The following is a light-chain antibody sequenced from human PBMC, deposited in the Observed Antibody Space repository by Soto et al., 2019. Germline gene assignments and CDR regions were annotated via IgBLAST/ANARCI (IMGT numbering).Light chain of an antibody. V-gene: IGKV3-20*01. CDR1: QSVSSNY. Sequence: EIVLTQSPGTLSLSPGERATLSCRASQSVSSNYLAWFQQKPGQAPRLLIYGASSRASGIPDRFSGSGSGTDFTLTISRLEPEDFAVYYCQQYGSSPYTFGPGNKLEIK. CDR2: GAS. CDR3: QQYGSSPYT. J-gene: IGKJ2*01.